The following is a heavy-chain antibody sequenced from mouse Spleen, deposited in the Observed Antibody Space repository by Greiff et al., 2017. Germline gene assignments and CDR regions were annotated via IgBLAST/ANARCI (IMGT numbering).Heavy chain of an antibody. CDR1: GFTLTSYC. CDR2: IWRGGST. Sequence: VQLEQSGPSLVQPSPSLSITCTASGFTLTSYCVHWVRQSPGKGLEWLGVIWRGGSTDYNAAFMSRLSITKDNSKSQVFIKMTNQQADDTAIYYCAKNFRDYYGSSSYWYFGFWGAGTTVTVSS. V-gene: IGHV2-5-1*01. D-gene: IGHD1-1*01. J-gene: IGHJ1*01. CDR3: AKNFRDYYGSSSYWYFGF.